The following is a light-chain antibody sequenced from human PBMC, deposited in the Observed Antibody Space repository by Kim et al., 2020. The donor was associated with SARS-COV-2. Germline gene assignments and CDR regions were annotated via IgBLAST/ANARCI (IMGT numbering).Light chain of an antibody. Sequence: EIVLTQSPGTLSLSPGKRATLSCRASQSISSSYLAWYQQKPGQAPRLLIYGASSGATGIPDRFSGSGSGTDFTLTISRLEPEDFAVYYCQQYGSSPRTFGQGTKVDIK. CDR2: GAS. CDR3: QQYGSSPRT. CDR1: QSISSSY. J-gene: IGKJ1*01. V-gene: IGKV3-20*01.